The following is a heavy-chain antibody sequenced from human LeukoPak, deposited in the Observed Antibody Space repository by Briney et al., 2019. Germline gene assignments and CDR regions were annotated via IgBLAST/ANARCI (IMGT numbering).Heavy chain of an antibody. D-gene: IGHD1-1*01. CDR1: GYTFTSYY. V-gene: IGHV1-2*02. CDR2: INPNSGGT. Sequence: ASVKVSCKASGYTFTSYYMHWVRQAPGQGLEWMGWINPNSGGTNYAQKFQGRVTMTRDTSISTAYMELRSLRSDDTAVYYCARDFGYNWNDLGPSYYYYYYMDVWGKGTTVTISS. J-gene: IGHJ6*03. CDR3: ARDFGYNWNDLGPSYYYYYYMDV.